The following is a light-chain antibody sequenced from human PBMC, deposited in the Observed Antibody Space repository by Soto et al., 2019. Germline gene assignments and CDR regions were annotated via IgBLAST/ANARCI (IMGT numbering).Light chain of an antibody. V-gene: IGLV2-23*01. Sequence: VLTQPASVSGSPGQSITISCTGTSSDVGSYNLVSWYQQHPGKAPKLMIYEGSKRPSGVSNRFSGSKSGNTASLTISGLQAEDEADYYCCSYAGSSTVVFGGGAKVT. CDR3: CSYAGSSTVV. J-gene: IGLJ2*01. CDR2: EGS. CDR1: SSDVGSYNL.